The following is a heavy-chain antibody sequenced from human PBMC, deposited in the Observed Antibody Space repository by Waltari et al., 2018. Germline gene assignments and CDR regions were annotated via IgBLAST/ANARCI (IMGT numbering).Heavy chain of an antibody. CDR3: ARGRGTLGQLLVTY. V-gene: IGHV1-46*01. CDR2: IDPDGGGT. Sequence: QVQLVQSGAEVERPGASVRIACEASGYTFTNYYVHWLRQAPGRGFEWLGIIDPDGGGTTYAPKFRDRLSLTRDTSTSVLYMALDNLNSDDSAIYFCARGRGTLGQLLVTYWGQGTQVLVSS. CDR1: GYTFTNYY. J-gene: IGHJ4*02. D-gene: IGHD6-13*01.